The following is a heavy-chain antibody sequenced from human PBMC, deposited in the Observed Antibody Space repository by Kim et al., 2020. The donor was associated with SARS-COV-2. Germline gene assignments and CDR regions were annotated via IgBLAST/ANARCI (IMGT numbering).Heavy chain of an antibody. J-gene: IGHJ4*02. V-gene: IGHV5-51*01. D-gene: IGHD6-13*01. CDR2: IYPGTSET. CDR1: GDSFTDYW. CDR3: ARQWQQYYDY. Sequence: GESLKISCQVSGDSFTDYWIGWVRQMPGKGLEWMGMIYPGTSETRYSPSFQGQVTFSVDNSINTAYVQWSSLKASDTAMYYCARQWQQYYDYWGQGTLVTVSS.